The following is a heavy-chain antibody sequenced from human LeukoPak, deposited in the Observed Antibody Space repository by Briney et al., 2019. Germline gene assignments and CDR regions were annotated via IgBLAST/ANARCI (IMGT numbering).Heavy chain of an antibody. CDR3: ARAQDIVVVPAAIPTWFDP. V-gene: IGHV4-59*12. J-gene: IGHJ5*02. CDR1: GGSISSYY. D-gene: IGHD2-2*01. Sequence: SETLTLTCTVSGGSISSYYWSWIRQPPGKGLEWIGYIYYSGSTYYNPSLKSRVTISVDTSKNQFSLKLSSVTAADTAVYYCARAQDIVVVPAAIPTWFDPWGQGTLVTVSS. CDR2: IYYSGST.